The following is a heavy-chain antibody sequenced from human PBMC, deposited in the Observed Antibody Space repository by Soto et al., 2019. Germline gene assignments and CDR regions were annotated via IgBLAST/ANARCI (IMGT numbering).Heavy chain of an antibody. D-gene: IGHD6-13*01. V-gene: IGHV4-34*01. CDR3: AKATLLYSSSEIAY. J-gene: IGHJ4*02. CDR1: GGSFSGYY. CDR2: INHSGST. Sequence: SETLSLTCAVYGGSFSGYYWSWIRQPPGKGLEWIGEINHSGSTNYNPSLKSRVTISVDTSKNQFSLKLSSVTAADTAVYYCAKATLLYSSSEIAYWGQGTLVTVSS.